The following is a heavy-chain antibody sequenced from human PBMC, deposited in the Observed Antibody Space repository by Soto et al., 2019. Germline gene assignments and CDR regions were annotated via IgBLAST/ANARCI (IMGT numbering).Heavy chain of an antibody. J-gene: IGHJ4*02. CDR3: ASKAACGGDCYAFDS. CDR1: GGIFSSNT. D-gene: IGHD2-21*02. CDR2: IIPLFGTA. Sequence: QVYLVQSGAEVKKPGSSVKISCKASGGIFSSNTINWVRQAAGQGLEWMGGIIPLFGTANYAEKFQGSVTITADKSTKTAYMELTSLSSEDTAVYYCASKAACGGDCYAFDSWGQGALVTVSS. V-gene: IGHV1-69*06.